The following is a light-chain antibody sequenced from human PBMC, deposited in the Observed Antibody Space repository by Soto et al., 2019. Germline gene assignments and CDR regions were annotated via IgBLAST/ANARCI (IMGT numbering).Light chain of an antibody. CDR1: QSVNNN. J-gene: IGKJ1*01. CDR3: QQYNNWPLWT. Sequence: EIVMTQSPATLCVSPGERATLSCRASQSVNNNLAWYQHKPGQAPRLLIYGASTRATGIPARFSGSGSGTEFTLTISSLQSEDFAVYYCQQYNNWPLWTFGQGTKVEIE. V-gene: IGKV3-15*01. CDR2: GAS.